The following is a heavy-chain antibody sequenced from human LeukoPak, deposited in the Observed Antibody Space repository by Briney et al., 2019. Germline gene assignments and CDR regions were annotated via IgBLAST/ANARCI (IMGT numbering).Heavy chain of an antibody. CDR3: AREGSSWSLLGDYYYYYGMDV. V-gene: IGHV3-21*01. CDR2: ISSSSSYI. Sequence: GGSLRLSCAASGFTFSSYSMNWVRQAPGKGLEWASSISSSSSYIYYADSVKGRFTISRDNAKNSLYLQMNSLRAEDTAVYYCAREGSSWSLLGDYYYYYGMDVWGKGTTVTVPS. J-gene: IGHJ6*04. CDR1: GFTFSSYS. D-gene: IGHD6-13*01.